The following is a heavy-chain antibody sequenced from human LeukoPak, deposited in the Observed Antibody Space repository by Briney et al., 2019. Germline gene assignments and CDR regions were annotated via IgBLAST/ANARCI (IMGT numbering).Heavy chain of an antibody. CDR2: IKKDGSEK. J-gene: IGHJ4*02. Sequence: GGSLRLSCTASGFIFSGSWMAWIRQAPGKGLEWVAIIKKDGSEKYYVDSMRGRFTISRDNAKNSLFLQMNSLRAEDTAIYYCTTDTWYSAGHWGQGTLVTVSS. CDR1: GFIFSGSW. V-gene: IGHV3-7*03. CDR3: TTDTWYSAGH. D-gene: IGHD2-15*01.